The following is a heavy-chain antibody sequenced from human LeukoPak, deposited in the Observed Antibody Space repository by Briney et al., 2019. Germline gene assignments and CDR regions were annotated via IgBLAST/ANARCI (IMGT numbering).Heavy chain of an antibody. V-gene: IGHV3-49*04. CDR1: GFTFGDYA. CDR3: TTYQLLGAFDI. Sequence: GGSLRLSCTVSGFTFGDYAMSWVRQAPGKGLEWIGFIRSKAFGGTTEYAASVKGRFTISRDDSKNTLYLQMNSLKTEDTAVYYCTTYQLLGAFDIWGQGTMVTVSS. D-gene: IGHD2-2*01. CDR2: IRSKAFGGTT. J-gene: IGHJ3*02.